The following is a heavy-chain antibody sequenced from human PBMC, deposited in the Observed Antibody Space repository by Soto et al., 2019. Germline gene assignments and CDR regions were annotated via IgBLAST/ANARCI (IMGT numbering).Heavy chain of an antibody. J-gene: IGHJ4*02. CDR3: AKVRICSGGVCYCIDY. V-gene: IGHV3-23*01. CDR2: ISGTDGST. CDR1: GFTLDNYA. D-gene: IGHD2-15*01. Sequence: EVHLLASGGGLVQPGGSLRLSCAASGFTLDNYAMTWVRQAPGKGLEWVSAISGTDGSTYYADTVKGRFTISRDNSKNTLYLQMNSLRAEDTSIYYCAKVRICSGGVCYCIDYWGQGSLVTVSS.